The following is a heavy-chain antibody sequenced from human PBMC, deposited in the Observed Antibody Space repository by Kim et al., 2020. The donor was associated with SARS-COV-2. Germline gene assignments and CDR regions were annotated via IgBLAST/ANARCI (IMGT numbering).Heavy chain of an antibody. V-gene: IGHV3-49*03. CDR2: IRSKDSGGTA. Sequence: GGSLRLSCRASGFTFGEYGMSWFRQAPGKGLEWVGFIRSKDSGGTAYYGASVKGRFIISRDDSRSLVYLEMNSLKIEDTAVYYCSRVQGSRWYLYWGQGT. J-gene: IGHJ4*02. CDR1: GFTFGEYG. CDR3: SRVQGSRWYLY. D-gene: IGHD6-13*01.